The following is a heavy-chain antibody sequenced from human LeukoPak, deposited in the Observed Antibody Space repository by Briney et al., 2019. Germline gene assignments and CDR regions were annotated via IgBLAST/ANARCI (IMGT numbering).Heavy chain of an antibody. J-gene: IGHJ6*03. CDR3: AGRDGSGSYNYYYYYYMDV. CDR1: GFTVSSNY. CDR2: IYSGGST. Sequence: PGGSLRLSCAASGFTVSSNYMSWVRQAPGKGLEWVSVIYSGGSTYYADSVKGRFTISRDNSKNTLYLQMNSLRAEDTAVYYCAGRDGSGSYNYYYYYYMDVWGKGTTVTVSS. V-gene: IGHV3-66*04. D-gene: IGHD3-10*01.